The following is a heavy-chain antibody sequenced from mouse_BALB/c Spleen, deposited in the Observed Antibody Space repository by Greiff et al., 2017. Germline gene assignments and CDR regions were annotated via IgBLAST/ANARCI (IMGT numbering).Heavy chain of an antibody. CDR1: GFTFSSFG. D-gene: IGHD1-2*01. Sequence: DVKLVESGGGLVQPGGSRKLSCAASGFTFSSFGMHWVRQAPEKGLEWVAYISSGSSTIYYADTVKGRFTISRDNPKNTLFMQMTSQRSEDTAMYYCARANTATAWFAYWGQGTLVTVSA. J-gene: IGHJ3*01. V-gene: IGHV5-17*02. CDR3: ARANTATAWFAY. CDR2: ISSGSSTI.